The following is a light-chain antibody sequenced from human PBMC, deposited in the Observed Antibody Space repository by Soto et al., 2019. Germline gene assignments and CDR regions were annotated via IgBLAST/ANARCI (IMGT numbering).Light chain of an antibody. CDR1: QSISSW. CDR3: QQYAYFVT. V-gene: IGKV1-5*03. Sequence: DIQMTQSPSTLSASVGDRVTITCRASQSISSWLTWYQQKAGQAPKLLIYKASIVESGVPSRFSGSGSGTEFTLTIRTLQTDDSETYYCQQYAYFVTFDQGTRVEVK. CDR2: KAS. J-gene: IGKJ1*01.